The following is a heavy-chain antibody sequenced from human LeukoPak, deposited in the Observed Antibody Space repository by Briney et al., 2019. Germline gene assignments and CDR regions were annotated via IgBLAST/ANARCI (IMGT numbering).Heavy chain of an antibody. CDR1: AGSISSYY. D-gene: IGHD3-22*01. Sequence: PSETRSPTCTVSAGSISSYYRSWNRQPPGKGLEWNGYIYYSGSTNYNPSRKSRVTISVDASKNQFSLKLSSVTAADTAVYYCARGNPYYYDSSGYYIPGAFDIWGQGTMVTVSS. V-gene: IGHV4-59*01. CDR2: IYYSGST. CDR3: ARGNPYYYDSSGYYIPGAFDI. J-gene: IGHJ3*02.